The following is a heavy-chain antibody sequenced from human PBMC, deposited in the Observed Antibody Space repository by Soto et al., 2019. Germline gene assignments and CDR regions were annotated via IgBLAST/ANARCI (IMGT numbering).Heavy chain of an antibody. V-gene: IGHV3-33*01. CDR2: IWYDGSNK. D-gene: IGHD2-2*01. CDR1: GFTFNTYG. Sequence: GGSLRLSCTASGFTFNTYGMHWVRQAPGKGLEWVAVIWYDGSNKYYADSVKGRFTISRDNSKNTLYLQMNSLRAEDTAVYYCARDGEDIVVVPAAMYYYYMDVWGKGTTVTVSS. CDR3: ARDGEDIVVVPAAMYYYYMDV. J-gene: IGHJ6*03.